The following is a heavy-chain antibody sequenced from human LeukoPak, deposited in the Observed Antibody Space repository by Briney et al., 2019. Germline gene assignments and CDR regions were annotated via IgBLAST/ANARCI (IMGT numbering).Heavy chain of an antibody. CDR2: IVASSGAT. D-gene: IGHD5-12*01. CDR1: GFSFSNYA. CDR3: AKGGYDYVEIGYFDY. V-gene: IGHV3-23*01. J-gene: IGHJ4*03. Sequence: GGSLRLSCAASGFSFSNYAMNWVRQAPGKGLEWVSLIVASSGATFYADSGKGRFTISRDKSKNTLYLQMKSLRAEDTAVYYCAKGGYDYVEIGYFDYGGQGALVTVSS.